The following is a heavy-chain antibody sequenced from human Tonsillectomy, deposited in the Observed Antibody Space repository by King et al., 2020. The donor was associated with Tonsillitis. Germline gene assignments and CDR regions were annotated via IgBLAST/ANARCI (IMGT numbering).Heavy chain of an antibody. Sequence: EVQLVESGGGLVQPGGSLRLSCAASGFTFSSYAMSWVRQAPGKGLEWVSVIYSGASSTYYADSVKGRFTISRDNSKNTLYLQMNRLRAEDTAIYYCAKGAWDWFDPWGQGTLVTVSS. CDR2: IYSGASST. CDR1: GFTFSSYA. D-gene: IGHD7-27*01. J-gene: IGHJ5*02. CDR3: AKGAWDWFDP. V-gene: IGHV3-23*03.